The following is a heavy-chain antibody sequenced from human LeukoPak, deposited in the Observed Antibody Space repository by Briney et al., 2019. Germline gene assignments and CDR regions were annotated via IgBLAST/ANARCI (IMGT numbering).Heavy chain of an antibody. V-gene: IGHV3-21*01. D-gene: IGHD3-22*01. Sequence: PGGSLRLSCAASGFTFSSYSMNWVRQAPGKGLEWVSSISSSSSYIYYADSVKGRFTISRDNAKNSLYLQMNSLRAEDTAVYYCARTYYDSSGRPYYFDYWGQGTLVTVSS. J-gene: IGHJ4*02. CDR3: ARTYYDSSGRPYYFDY. CDR2: ISSSSSYI. CDR1: GFTFSSYS.